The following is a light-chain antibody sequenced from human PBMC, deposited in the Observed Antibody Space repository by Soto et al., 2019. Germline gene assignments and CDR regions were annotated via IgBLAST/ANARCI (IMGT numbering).Light chain of an antibody. J-gene: IGLJ1*01. CDR3: CSYAGSRTYYV. V-gene: IGLV2-23*01. Sequence: QSVLTQAASVSGSPGQSITISCTGSNSDVGGYNLVSWYQQHPGKAPKLMIYEGSKRPSGVSNRFSGSKSGNTASLTISGLQAEDEADYYCCSYAGSRTYYVFGTGTKLTVL. CDR1: NSDVGGYNL. CDR2: EGS.